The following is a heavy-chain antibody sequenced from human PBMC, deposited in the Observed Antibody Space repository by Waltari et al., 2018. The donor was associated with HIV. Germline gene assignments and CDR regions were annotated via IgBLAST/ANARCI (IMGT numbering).Heavy chain of an antibody. Sequence: QVQLVQSGAEVKKPGASVKVSCKASGYTFTGYYMHWVRQAPGQGLEWMGWINPNSGGTNYAQKFQGWVTMTRDTSISTAYMELSRLRSDDTAVYYCARDGSSWPHDKLNYYYYYGMDVWGQGTTVTVSS. CDR3: ARDGSSWPHDKLNYYYYYGMDV. CDR2: INPNSGGT. V-gene: IGHV1-2*04. J-gene: IGHJ6*02. CDR1: GYTFTGYY. D-gene: IGHD6-13*01.